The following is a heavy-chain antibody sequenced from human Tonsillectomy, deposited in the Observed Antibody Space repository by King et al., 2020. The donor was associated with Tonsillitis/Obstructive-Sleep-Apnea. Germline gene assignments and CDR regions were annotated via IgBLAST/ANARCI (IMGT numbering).Heavy chain of an antibody. CDR3: AKEGAGVVVPAAMPYWYFDL. Sequence: QLVQSGGGLVQPGGSLRLSCAASGFTFNSYAMSWVRQAPGKGLEWVSAISGSGGSTYYADSVKGRFTISRDNSKNTLYLQMNSLRAEDTAVYYCAKEGAGVVVPAAMPYWYFDLWGRGTLVTVSS. J-gene: IGHJ2*01. D-gene: IGHD2-2*01. CDR2: ISGSGGST. CDR1: GFTFNSYA. V-gene: IGHV3-23*04.